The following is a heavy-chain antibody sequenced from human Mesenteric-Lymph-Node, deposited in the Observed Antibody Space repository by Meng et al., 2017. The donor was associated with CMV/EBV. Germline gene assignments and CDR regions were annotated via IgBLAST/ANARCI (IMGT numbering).Heavy chain of an antibody. V-gene: IGHV3-74*01. Sequence: GGSLRLSCAASGFTFSSYWMHWVRQAPGKGLVWVSRINSDGSSTSYADSVKGRFTISRDNAKNTLYLQMNSLRAEDTAVYYCARDNPITIFGVVIPPSYGMDVWGQGTTVTVSS. J-gene: IGHJ6*02. D-gene: IGHD3-3*01. CDR1: GFTFSSYW. CDR2: INSDGSST. CDR3: ARDNPITIFGVVIPPSYGMDV.